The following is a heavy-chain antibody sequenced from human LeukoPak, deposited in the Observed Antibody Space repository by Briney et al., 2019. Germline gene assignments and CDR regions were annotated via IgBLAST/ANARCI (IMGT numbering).Heavy chain of an antibody. CDR1: GYTLTELS. Sequence: GASVKVSCKVSGYTLTELSMHWVRQAPGKGLEWMGGFDPEDGETIYPQKFQGRVTMTEDTSTDTAYMELSSLRSEDTAVYYCATYGYRSSWSGDYFDYWGQGTLVTVSS. CDR2: FDPEDGET. J-gene: IGHJ4*02. D-gene: IGHD6-13*01. V-gene: IGHV1-24*01. CDR3: ATYGYRSSWSGDYFDY.